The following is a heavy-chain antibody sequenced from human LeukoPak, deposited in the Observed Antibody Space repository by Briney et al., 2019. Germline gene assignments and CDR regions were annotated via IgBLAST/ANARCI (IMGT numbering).Heavy chain of an antibody. CDR2: ISSSSSYI. CDR1: GFTFSDYY. D-gene: IGHD6-13*01. Sequence: GGSLRLSCAASGFTFSDYYMSWIRQAPGKGLEWVSSISSSSSYIYYADSVKGRFTISRDNAKNSLYLQMNSLRAEDTAVYYCARRGEVGSSWYGMDVWGQGTTVTVSS. V-gene: IGHV3-11*06. CDR3: ARRGEVGSSWYGMDV. J-gene: IGHJ6*02.